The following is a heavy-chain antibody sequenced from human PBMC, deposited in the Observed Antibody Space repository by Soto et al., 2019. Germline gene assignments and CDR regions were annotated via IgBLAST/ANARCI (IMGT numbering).Heavy chain of an antibody. Sequence: QVQLQESGPGLVKPSETLSLTCTVSGGSISSYYWSWIRQPPGRGLEWIGYIYYSGSTNYNPSLKRRVTISVDTSKNQFARKLSAVLSADTAAYYCAGEGTWSGYYYYGIDVWGQGTTVTVSS. J-gene: IGHJ6*02. CDR2: IYYSGST. CDR1: GGSISSYY. CDR3: AGEGTWSGYYYYGIDV. D-gene: IGHD1-1*01. V-gene: IGHV4-59*08.